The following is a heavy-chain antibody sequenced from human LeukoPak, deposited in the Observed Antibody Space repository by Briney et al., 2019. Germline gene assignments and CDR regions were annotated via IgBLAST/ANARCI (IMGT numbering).Heavy chain of an antibody. CDR3: VKEGQFRGVFDY. Sequence: PGGSLRLSCSASGFTFSSYAMHWVRQAPGKGLEYVSAISSSGGSTYYADSVKGRFTVSRDKSKNTLYLQMSSLRAEDTAVYYCVKEGQFRGVFDYWGQGTLVTVSS. V-gene: IGHV3-64D*09. D-gene: IGHD3-10*01. J-gene: IGHJ4*02. CDR2: ISSSGGST. CDR1: GFTFSSYA.